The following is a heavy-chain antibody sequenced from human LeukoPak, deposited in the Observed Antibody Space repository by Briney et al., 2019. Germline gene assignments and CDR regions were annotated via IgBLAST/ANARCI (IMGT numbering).Heavy chain of an antibody. CDR2: IYSSGST. D-gene: IGHD2/OR15-2a*01. J-gene: IGHJ5*02. Sequence: PSGTLSLTCTVSGGSISSYYWSWIRQPPGKGLGWIGYIYSSGSTKYNPSLKSRVTISVDTSKNQFSLKLSSLTAADTAVYYCSTGVPGPSMPTWGQGTLVTVSS. CDR3: STGVPGPSMPT. V-gene: IGHV4-59*01. CDR1: GGSISSYY.